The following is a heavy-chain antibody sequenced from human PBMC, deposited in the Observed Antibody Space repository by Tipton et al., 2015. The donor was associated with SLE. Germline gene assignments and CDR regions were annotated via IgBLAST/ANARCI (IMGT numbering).Heavy chain of an antibody. CDR1: GDSIGSGGHD. CDR2: IYASGST. V-gene: IGHV4-61*02. J-gene: IGHJ4*02. D-gene: IGHD4-23*01. Sequence: TLSLTCTVSGDSIGSGGHDWSWIRQPAGKGLEWIGRIYASGSTNYNLSLKSRVTISVDTSKNQFSLKLSSVTAADTALYYCARAPNSKEDFWGQGTLVTVSS. CDR3: ARAPNSKEDF.